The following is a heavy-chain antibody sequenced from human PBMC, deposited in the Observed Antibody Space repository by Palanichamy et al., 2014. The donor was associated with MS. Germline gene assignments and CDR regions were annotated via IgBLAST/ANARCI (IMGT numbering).Heavy chain of an antibody. V-gene: IGHV3-66*01. CDR3: ARGGRRSYGSFDY. CDR2: IYSGGST. CDR1: GFTVSSNY. D-gene: IGHD5-18*01. Sequence: EVQLVESGGGLVQPGGSLRLSCAASGFTVSSNYMSWVRQAPGKGLEWVSVIYSGGSTYYADSVKGRFTISRDNSKNTLYLQMNSLRAEDTAVYYCARGGRRSYGSFDYWGQGTLVTVSS. J-gene: IGHJ4*02.